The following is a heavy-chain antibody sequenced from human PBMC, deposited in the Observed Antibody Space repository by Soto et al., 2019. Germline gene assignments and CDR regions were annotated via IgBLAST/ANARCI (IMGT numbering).Heavy chain of an antibody. CDR3: ATSMRHTLDP. V-gene: IGHV3-7*01. CDR2: INQDGSDK. Sequence: EVQVVESGGGLVQPGGSLRLSCAASGFTFGIHWMTWVRQVPGTGLEWVANINQDGSDKYCVDSVKGRFIISRDNAKDSLYLQMNSLRVEDTAVYYCATSMRHTLDPWGQGTLVTVS. J-gene: IGHJ5*02. CDR1: GFTFGIHW. D-gene: IGHD2-21*01.